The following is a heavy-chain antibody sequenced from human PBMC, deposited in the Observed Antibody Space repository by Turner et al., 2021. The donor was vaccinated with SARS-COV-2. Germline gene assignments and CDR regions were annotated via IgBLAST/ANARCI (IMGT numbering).Heavy chain of an antibody. CDR3: ARARCDYYDSSGYYPNAFDI. Sequence: EVQLVESGGGLVKPGGSLRLSCAASGFTFSSYSMNWVRQAPGKGLEWVSSISSSSSYIDYADSVKGRFTISRDNAKNSLYLQMNSLKAEDTAVYYCARARCDYYDSSGYYPNAFDIWGQGTMVTVSS. V-gene: IGHV3-21*01. D-gene: IGHD3-22*01. CDR2: ISSSSSYI. CDR1: GFTFSSYS. J-gene: IGHJ3*02.